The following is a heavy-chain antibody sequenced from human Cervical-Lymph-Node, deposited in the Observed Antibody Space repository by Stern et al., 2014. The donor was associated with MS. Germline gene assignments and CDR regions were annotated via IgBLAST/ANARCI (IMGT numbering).Heavy chain of an antibody. J-gene: IGHJ4*02. CDR3: SRVGSPTYYYDTSGYQFYFDY. V-gene: IGHV3-49*03. D-gene: IGHD3-22*01. CDR2: IRSKAYGGAM. CDR1: GFTFGDYG. Sequence: EVQLVESGGDLVQPGRFLRLSCTASGFTFGDYGLSWFRQAPGKGLEWVGFIRSKAYGGAMEYAASVKGRFTISRDDSKSIAYLQMNSLKTEDTAVYYCSRVGSPTYYYDTSGYQFYFDYWGQGTLVTVSS.